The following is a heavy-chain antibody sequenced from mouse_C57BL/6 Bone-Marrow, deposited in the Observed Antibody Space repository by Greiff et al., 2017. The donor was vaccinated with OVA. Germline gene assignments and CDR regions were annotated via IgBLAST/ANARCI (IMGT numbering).Heavy chain of an antibody. J-gene: IGHJ1*03. Sequence: VQLQQSGPVLVKPGPSVKISCKASGFTFTDYNMNWVKQSNGKSLEWIGVINPNYGTTSYNQKFKGKATLTVDQSSSTAYMQLNSLTSEDSAVYYCARKLGRGWYFDVWGTGTTVTVSS. V-gene: IGHV1-39*01. D-gene: IGHD4-1*01. CDR3: ARKLGRGWYFDV. CDR1: GFTFTDYN. CDR2: INPNYGTT.